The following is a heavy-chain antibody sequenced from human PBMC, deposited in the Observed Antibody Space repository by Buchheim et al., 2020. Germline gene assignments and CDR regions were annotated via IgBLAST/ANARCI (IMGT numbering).Heavy chain of an antibody. CDR2: IIPILGIA. CDR3: ARSDYDILTGYDYYYYGMDV. CDR1: GGTFSSYT. D-gene: IGHD3-9*01. Sequence: QVQLVQSGAEVKKPGSSVKVSCKASGGTFSSYTISWVRQAPGQGLEWMGRIIPILGIANYAQKFQGRVKITAEKYTSTAYMELSSLRSEDTAVYYCARSDYDILTGYDYYYYGMDVWGQGTT. V-gene: IGHV1-69*02. J-gene: IGHJ6*02.